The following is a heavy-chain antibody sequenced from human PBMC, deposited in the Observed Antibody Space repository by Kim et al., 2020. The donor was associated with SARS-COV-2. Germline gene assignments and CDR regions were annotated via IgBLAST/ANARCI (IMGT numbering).Heavy chain of an antibody. V-gene: IGHV1-18*04. D-gene: IGHD2-8*01. CDR3: ARDGWLTCTLKYHLGGGMDV. J-gene: IGHJ6*02. CDR1: GYTFTSYG. CDR2: ISAYNGNT. Sequence: ASVKVSCKASGYTFTSYGISWVRQAPGQGLEWMGWISAYNGNTNYAQKLQGRVTMTTDTSTSTAYMELRSLRSDDTAVYYCARDGWLTCTLKYHLGGGMDVWGQGTTVTVSS.